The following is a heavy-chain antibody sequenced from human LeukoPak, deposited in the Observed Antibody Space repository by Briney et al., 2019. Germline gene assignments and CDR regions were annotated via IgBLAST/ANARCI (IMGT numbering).Heavy chain of an antibody. CDR2: IYSGGST. J-gene: IGHJ4*02. CDR3: AKGDSYSGSYVGIDY. CDR1: GFTVSNNY. D-gene: IGHD1-26*01. V-gene: IGHV3-66*02. Sequence: GGSLRLSCAASGFTVSNNYMSWVRQAPGKGLEWVSIIYSGGSTHYADSVKGRFTISRDNSKNTLYLQMNSLRAEDTAVYYCAKGDSYSGSYVGIDYWGQGTLVTVSS.